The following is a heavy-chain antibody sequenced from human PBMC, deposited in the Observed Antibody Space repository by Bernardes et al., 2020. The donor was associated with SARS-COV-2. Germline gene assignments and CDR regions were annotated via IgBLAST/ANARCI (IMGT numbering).Heavy chain of an antibody. CDR2: INHSGST. CDR1: GGSFSGYY. CDR3: ARGSGPPHDFWSGYYRDDSHYYYMDV. D-gene: IGHD3-3*01. V-gene: IGHV4-34*01. Sequence: SETLSLTCAVYGGSFSGYYWSWIRQPPGKGLEWIGEINHSGSTNYNPSLKSRVTISVDTSKNQFSLKLSSVTAADTAVYYCARGSGPPHDFWSGYYRDDSHYYYMDVWGKGTTVTVSS. J-gene: IGHJ6*03.